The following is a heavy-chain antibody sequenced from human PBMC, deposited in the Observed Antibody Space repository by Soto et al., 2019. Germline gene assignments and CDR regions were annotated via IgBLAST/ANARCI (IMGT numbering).Heavy chain of an antibody. D-gene: IGHD3-22*01. CDR2: IYYSGST. J-gene: IGHJ3*02. V-gene: IGHV4-39*01. Sequence: SETLSFTCTVSGGSISSSSYYWGWIRQPPGKGLEWIGSIYYSGSTYYNPSLKSRVTISVDTSKNQFSLKLSSVTAADTAVYYCASGVTMIVVGNAFDIWGQGTMVTVSS. CDR1: GGSISSSSYY. CDR3: ASGVTMIVVGNAFDI.